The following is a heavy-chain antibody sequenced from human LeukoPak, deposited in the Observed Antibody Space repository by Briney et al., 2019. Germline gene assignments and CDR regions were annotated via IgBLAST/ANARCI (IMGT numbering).Heavy chain of an antibody. CDR3: ARDTDGSLDY. Sequence: GGSLRLSCAASGFAFTNSWMAWVRQAPGKGLEWVANIKQDGSTKHYADSLKGRFTISRDNPKNSLYLQMNSLRADDTAVYYCARDTDGSLDYWGQGILVTVAS. CDR2: IKQDGSTK. CDR1: GFAFTNSW. D-gene: IGHD1-26*01. V-gene: IGHV3-7*01. J-gene: IGHJ4*02.